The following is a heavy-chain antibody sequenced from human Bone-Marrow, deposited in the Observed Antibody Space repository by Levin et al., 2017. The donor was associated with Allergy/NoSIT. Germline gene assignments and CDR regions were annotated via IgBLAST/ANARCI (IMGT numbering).Heavy chain of an antibody. Sequence: GESLKISCKGSGYSFTSYWIGWVRQMPGKGLEWMGIICPGDSDTRYSPSFQGQVTISADKSISTAYLQWSSLKASDTAMYYCARPGDIAAAGNSKDAFDIWGKGKMVTASS. J-gene: IGHJ3*02. CDR3: ARPGDIAAAGNSKDAFDI. V-gene: IGHV5-51*01. CDR2: ICPGDSDT. D-gene: IGHD6-13*01. CDR1: GYSFTSYW.